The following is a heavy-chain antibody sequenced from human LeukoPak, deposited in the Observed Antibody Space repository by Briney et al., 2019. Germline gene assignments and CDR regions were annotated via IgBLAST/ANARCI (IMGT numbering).Heavy chain of an antibody. Sequence: GGSLRLSCAASGFIFNTYAMHWVRQAAGKGLEFVSSIHYSGDRKYYASSVKGRFIISRDNSRKTLLLQMGSLRAEDTAVYYCARDSGGDAYNDYFDAWGQGTLVTVSS. D-gene: IGHD5-24*01. CDR2: IHYSGDRK. CDR1: GFIFNTYA. J-gene: IGHJ4*02. V-gene: IGHV3-64*01. CDR3: ARDSGGDAYNDYFDA.